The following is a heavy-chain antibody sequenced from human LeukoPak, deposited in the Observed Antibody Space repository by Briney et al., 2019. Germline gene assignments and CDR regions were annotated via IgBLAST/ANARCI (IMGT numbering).Heavy chain of an antibody. CDR3: ARAGDTAMVY. J-gene: IGHJ4*02. CDR2: MNPKSGNT. D-gene: IGHD5-18*01. CDR1: GYTFTSYD. Sequence: ASVKVSCKASGYTFTSYDINWVRQAPGQGLEWMGWMNPKSGNTGYAQKFQGRVTITRNTSISTAYMELSSLRSEDTAVYYCARAGDTAMVYWGQGTLVTVSS. V-gene: IGHV1-8*03.